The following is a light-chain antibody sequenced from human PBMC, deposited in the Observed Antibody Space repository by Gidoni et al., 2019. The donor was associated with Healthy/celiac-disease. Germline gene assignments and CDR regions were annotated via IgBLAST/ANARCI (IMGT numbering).Light chain of an antibody. V-gene: IGKV2-28*01. Sequence: DMVMPQSPLSLPVTPGEPASISCRSSQSLLHSNGYYYLDWYLQKPGQSPQLLIYLGANRASGVPDRVSGSGSGTDFTLKISRVEAEDVGVYYCMQALQTPTFGGXTKVEIK. CDR2: LGA. CDR1: QSLLHSNGYYY. CDR3: MQALQTPT. J-gene: IGKJ4*01.